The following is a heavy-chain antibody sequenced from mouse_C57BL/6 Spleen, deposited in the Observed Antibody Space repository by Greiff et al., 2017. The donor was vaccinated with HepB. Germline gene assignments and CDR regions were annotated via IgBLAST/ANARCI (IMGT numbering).Heavy chain of an antibody. V-gene: IGHV1-22*01. CDR3: ANTTVVANAMDY. CDR2: INPNNGGT. J-gene: IGHJ4*01. CDR1: GYTFTDYN. D-gene: IGHD1-1*01. Sequence: EVQLQQSGPELVKPGASVKMSCKASGYTFTDYNMHWVKQSHGKSLEWIGYINPNNGGTSYNQKFKGKATLTVNKSSSTAYMELRSLTSEDSAVYYCANTTVVANAMDYWGQGTSVTVSS.